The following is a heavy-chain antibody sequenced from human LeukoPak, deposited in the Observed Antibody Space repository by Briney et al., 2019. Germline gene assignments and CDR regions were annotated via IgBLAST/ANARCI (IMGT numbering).Heavy chain of an antibody. J-gene: IGHJ6*03. V-gene: IGHV4-59*12. Sequence: TSETLSLTCTVSGGSISSYYWSWIRQPPGKGLEWIGYIHYSGSTNYNPSLKSRVTISVDTSKNQFSLKLSSVTAADTAVYYCARVSGYYYYMDVWGKGTTVTVSS. CDR1: GGSISSYY. CDR2: IHYSGST. CDR3: ARVSGYYYYMDV.